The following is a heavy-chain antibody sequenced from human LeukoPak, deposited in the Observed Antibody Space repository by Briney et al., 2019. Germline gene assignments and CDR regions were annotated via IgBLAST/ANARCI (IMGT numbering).Heavy chain of an antibody. CDR3: AKDRSRSTHLLGYFDY. V-gene: IGHV3-23*01. J-gene: IGHJ4*02. D-gene: IGHD2-2*01. CDR1: GFTFSSYA. CDR2: ISGSGADT. Sequence: GGSLRLSCAASGFTFSSYAMSWVRQAPGKTLDWVSAISGSGADTYYTDSVKGRFTISRDNSKNTLYLQMNSLRAEDTAVYYCAKDRSRSTHLLGYFDYWGQGTLVTVSS.